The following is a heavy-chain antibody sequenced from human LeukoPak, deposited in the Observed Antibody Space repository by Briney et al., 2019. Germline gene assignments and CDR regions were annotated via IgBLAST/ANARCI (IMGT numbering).Heavy chain of an antibody. V-gene: IGHV1-8*01. Sequence: ASVKVSCKASGYSFTNFDINWVRQATGQGLEWMGWMNPNSGSKGYAQNFRGRVTMTMNTSITTAYMELSSLRSEDTAVYYCARGPQWRGDYYYMDVWGRGTTVTVSS. CDR3: ARGPQWRGDYYYMDV. D-gene: IGHD6-19*01. CDR2: MNPNSGSK. J-gene: IGHJ6*03. CDR1: GYSFTNFD.